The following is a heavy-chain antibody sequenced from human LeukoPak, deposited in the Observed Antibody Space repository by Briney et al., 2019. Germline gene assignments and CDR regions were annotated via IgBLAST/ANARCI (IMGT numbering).Heavy chain of an antibody. Sequence: GASVKVSCKASGYTFTSYDINWVRQATGQGLEWMGWISAYNGNTNYAQKLQGRVTMTTDTSTSTAYMELRSLRSDDTAVYYCARSITIFGVVITSYYGMDVWGQGTTVTVSS. V-gene: IGHV1-18*01. D-gene: IGHD3-3*01. CDR3: ARSITIFGVVITSYYGMDV. CDR2: ISAYNGNT. J-gene: IGHJ6*02. CDR1: GYTFTSYD.